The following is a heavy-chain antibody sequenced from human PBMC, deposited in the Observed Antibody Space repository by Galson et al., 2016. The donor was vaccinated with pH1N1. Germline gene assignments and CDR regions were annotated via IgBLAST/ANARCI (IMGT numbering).Heavy chain of an antibody. D-gene: IGHD3-10*01. CDR2: ISPIFGSI. J-gene: IGHJ6*02. CDR1: GGTFSNSA. V-gene: IGHV1-69*06. Sequence: VKVSCKASGGTFSNSAISWVRQAPGQGLEWMGGISPIFGSINYAQRFQGRVTITADIFTNTAYMELSSLRSEDTAIYYCATAGPLVREILYYSYALDVWGQGTTVTVSS. CDR3: ATAGPLVREILYYSYALDV.